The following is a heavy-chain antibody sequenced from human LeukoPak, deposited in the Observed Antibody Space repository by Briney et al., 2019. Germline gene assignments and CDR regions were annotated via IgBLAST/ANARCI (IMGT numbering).Heavy chain of an antibody. CDR3: ARLRRSFITMVRGVMIPYFDY. Sequence: SETLSLTCTVSGGSISTSNYYWGWIRQPPGKGLEWIGNIFYSGSTYDSPSLKSRVTISVDTAKNQFSLKMSSVTAADTAVYYCARLRRSFITMVRGVMIPYFDYWGQGTLVTVSS. CDR2: IFYSGST. J-gene: IGHJ4*02. CDR1: GGSISTSNYY. V-gene: IGHV4-39*07. D-gene: IGHD3-10*01.